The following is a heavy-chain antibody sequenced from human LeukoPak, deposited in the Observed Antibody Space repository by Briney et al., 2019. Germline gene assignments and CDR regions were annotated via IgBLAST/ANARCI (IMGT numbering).Heavy chain of an antibody. V-gene: IGHV3-20*04. D-gene: IGHD5-12*01. Sequence: GGSLRLSCAASGFTFDDYAMHWVRLAPGKGLEWVSGISWKGDKIDYGDSVKGRFTISRDNAKNSLYLQMNSLRAEDTAVYYCARGLPHWYFDLWGRGTLVTVSS. J-gene: IGHJ2*01. CDR3: ARGLPHWYFDL. CDR1: GFTFDDYA. CDR2: ISWKGDKI.